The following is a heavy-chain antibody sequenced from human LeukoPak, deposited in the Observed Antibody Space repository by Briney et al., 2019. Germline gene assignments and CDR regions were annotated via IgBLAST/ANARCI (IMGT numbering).Heavy chain of an antibody. Sequence: PGGSLRLSCAASGFSFSTYGMHWVRQAPGKGLEWVAVIWYDGSNKYYADSVKGRFTISRDNSKNTLYLQMNSLRPEDTAVYYCARTADYWGQGTLVTVSS. J-gene: IGHJ4*02. CDR1: GFSFSTYG. V-gene: IGHV3-30*02. CDR2: IWYDGSNK. CDR3: ARTADY.